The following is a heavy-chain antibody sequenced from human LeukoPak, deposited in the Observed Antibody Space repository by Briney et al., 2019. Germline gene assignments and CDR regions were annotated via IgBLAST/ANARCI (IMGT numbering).Heavy chain of an antibody. J-gene: IGHJ4*02. CDR3: ARGILIDY. CDR1: GFTFSSYS. V-gene: IGHV3-21*01. Sequence: GGTLTLTCAASGFTFSSYSMNWVRQAPGKGLEWVSSISSSSSYIYYADSVKGRFTISRDNAKNSLYLQMNSLRAEDTAVYYCARGILIDYWGQGTLVTVSS. CDR2: ISSSSSYI. D-gene: IGHD5-18*01.